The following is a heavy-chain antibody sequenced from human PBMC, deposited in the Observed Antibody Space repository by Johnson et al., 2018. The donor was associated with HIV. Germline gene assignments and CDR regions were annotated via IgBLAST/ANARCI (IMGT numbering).Heavy chain of an antibody. CDR1: GFTFSSYD. J-gene: IGHJ3*02. D-gene: IGHD2-21*01. CDR3: ARDRASILWVGATQFAFDI. V-gene: IGHV3-13*01. CDR2: IGTAGDT. Sequence: VQLVESGGGLVQPGGSLRLSCAASGFTFSSYDMHWVRQATGKGLEWVSAIGTAGDTYYPGSVKGRFTISRENAKNSLYLQMNSLRAGDTAVYYCARDRASILWVGATQFAFDIWGQGTMVTVSS.